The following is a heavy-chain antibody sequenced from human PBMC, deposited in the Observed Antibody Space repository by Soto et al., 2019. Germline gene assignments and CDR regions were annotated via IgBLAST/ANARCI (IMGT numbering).Heavy chain of an antibody. CDR1: GYTFTDYY. V-gene: IGHV1-2*02. Sequence: QVQVVQSGAEVKKPGASVKVSRKASGYTFTDYYVCWVRQAPGQGLEWMGWINPNSGGTNYAQKFQGRVTMTRDTSISTAYLDLSGLTSADTAVYFCARVRDYSSSSLDYWGQGTLVTVSS. CDR3: ARVRDYSSSSLDY. D-gene: IGHD6-6*01. CDR2: INPNSGGT. J-gene: IGHJ4*02.